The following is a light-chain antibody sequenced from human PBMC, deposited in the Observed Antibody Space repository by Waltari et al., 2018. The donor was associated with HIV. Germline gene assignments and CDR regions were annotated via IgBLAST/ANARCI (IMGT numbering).Light chain of an antibody. Sequence: QSALTQPPSASGSPGETVTLSCTGTSNDIGLYNYVSWFQQHPGKVPKLVMFEVSQRPSGVPDRFSGSKSGYTASLTLSGLQPDDEADYFCSSFAGNDFFVFGGGTRLTVL. J-gene: IGLJ2*01. CDR2: EVS. CDR1: SNDIGLYNY. V-gene: IGLV2-8*01. CDR3: SSFAGNDFFV.